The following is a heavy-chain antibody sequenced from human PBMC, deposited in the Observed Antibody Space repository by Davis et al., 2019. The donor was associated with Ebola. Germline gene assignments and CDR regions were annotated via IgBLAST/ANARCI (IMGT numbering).Heavy chain of an antibody. CDR2: INNGGAST. D-gene: IGHD5-12*01. CDR3: AKGGGSSGYDGWWYFDL. J-gene: IGHJ2*01. CDR1: GFTFSSYG. V-gene: IGHV3-23*01. Sequence: GESLKISCTASGFTFSSYGMNWVRQAPGKGLEWVSGINNGGASTFSADSVKGRFTISRDNSKSTLYLQMNRLRAEDTAIYYCAKGGGSSGYDGWWYFDLWGRGTLVTVSS.